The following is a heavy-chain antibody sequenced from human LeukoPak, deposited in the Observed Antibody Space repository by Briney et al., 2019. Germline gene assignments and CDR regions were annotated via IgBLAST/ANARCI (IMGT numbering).Heavy chain of an antibody. CDR3: ARDIMVRGVTHYFDY. CDR1: GGSISSGDYY. V-gene: IGHV4-30-4*01. D-gene: IGHD3-10*01. J-gene: IGHJ4*02. Sequence: SQTLSLTCTVSGGSISSGDYYWSWIRQPPGKGLEWIGYIYYSGSTYYNPSLKSRVTISVDTSKNQFSLKLSSVTAADTAVYYCARDIMVRGVTHYFDYWGQGTLVTVSS. CDR2: IYYSGST.